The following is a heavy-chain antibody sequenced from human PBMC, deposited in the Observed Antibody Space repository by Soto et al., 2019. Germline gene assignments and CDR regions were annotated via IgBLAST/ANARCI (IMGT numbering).Heavy chain of an antibody. D-gene: IGHD2-2*01. J-gene: IGHJ4*02. CDR1: GYTFTSYG. V-gene: IGHV1-18*01. Sequence: ASVEVCCKASGYTFTSYGISWVRHATGQGFEWMGWISAYNGNTNYAQKLQGRVTMTTDTSTSTAYMELRSLRSDDTAVYYCARASHQYCSSTSCPSYYWGQGTLVTVSS. CDR2: ISAYNGNT. CDR3: ARASHQYCSSTSCPSYY.